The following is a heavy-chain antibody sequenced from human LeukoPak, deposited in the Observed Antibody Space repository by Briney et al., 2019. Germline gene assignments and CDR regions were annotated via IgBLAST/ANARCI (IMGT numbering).Heavy chain of an antibody. CDR1: GGSISIYY. V-gene: IGHV4-59*01. D-gene: IGHD5-24*01. CDR2: IHYSGST. CDR3: AREAREGHVFDI. J-gene: IGHJ3*02. Sequence: MTAETLSLICILSGGSISIYYGRWTRQPPGKGLEWIGHIHYSGSTNYTPSLKSRVTISVDTSNNQFSLKLRSVTAADTAVYYFAREAREGHVFDIWGQGTMVTVSS.